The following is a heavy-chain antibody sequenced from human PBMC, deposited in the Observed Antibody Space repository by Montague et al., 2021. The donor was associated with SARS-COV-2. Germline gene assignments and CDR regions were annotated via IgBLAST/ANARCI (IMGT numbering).Heavy chain of an antibody. CDR2: IFYSGST. Sequence: SETLSLTCSVSGASVNRNYWSWVRQPPGKGLEWLGYIFYSGSTYNPSLNSRVTMSLDTSKNHFSLNLISVTAADTAVYYCAKASRGYGGDFDPWGQGTLVIVSS. D-gene: IGHD4-23*01. J-gene: IGHJ5*02. V-gene: IGHV4-59*02. CDR3: AKASRGYGGDFDP. CDR1: GASVNRNY.